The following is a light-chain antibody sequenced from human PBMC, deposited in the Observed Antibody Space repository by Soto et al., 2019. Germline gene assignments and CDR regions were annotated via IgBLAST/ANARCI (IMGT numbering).Light chain of an antibody. V-gene: IGLV2-8*01. Sequence: LTQPPSASGSPGQSVTISCTGTSSDVGGYNYVSWYQQNPGKAPQLIIYEVSKRPSGVPDRFSGSKSGNTASLTVSGLQAEDEAAYYCSSYAATNNYVFGSGTKVTVL. J-gene: IGLJ1*01. CDR2: EVS. CDR1: SSDVGGYNY. CDR3: SSYAATNNYV.